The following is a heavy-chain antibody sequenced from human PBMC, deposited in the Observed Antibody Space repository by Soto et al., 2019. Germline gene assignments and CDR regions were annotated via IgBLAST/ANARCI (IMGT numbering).Heavy chain of an antibody. D-gene: IGHD3-10*01. Sequence: TSETLSLTCAVSGGSISSSNWWSWVRQPPGKGLEWIGYIYYSGSTNYNPSLKSRVTISVDTSKNQFSLKLGSVTAADTAVYYCARERIWFGESDYYYDYWGEGALVTVSS. V-gene: IGHV4-4*02. CDR3: ARERIWFGESDYYYDY. CDR1: GGSISSSNW. J-gene: IGHJ4*02. CDR2: IYYSGST.